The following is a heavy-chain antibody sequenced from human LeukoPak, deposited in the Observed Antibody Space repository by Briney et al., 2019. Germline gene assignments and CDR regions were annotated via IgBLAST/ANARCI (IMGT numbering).Heavy chain of an antibody. CDR1: VGSITNYH. D-gene: IGHD3-10*01. CDR3: ARERITMVRGVIPLDAFDI. CDR2: ISYSGST. J-gene: IGHJ3*02. V-gene: IGHV4-59*01. Sequence: SETLSLTCTISVGSITNYHWGWIRQPPGKGLEWVGYISYSGSTTYHPSLKSRVTISVDLSTNQFSLNLSSVTAADTAVYYCARERITMVRGVIPLDAFDIWGQGTMVTVSS.